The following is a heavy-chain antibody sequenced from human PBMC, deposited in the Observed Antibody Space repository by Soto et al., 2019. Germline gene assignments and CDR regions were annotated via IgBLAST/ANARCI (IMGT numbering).Heavy chain of an antibody. CDR2: INHSGST. V-gene: IGHV4-34*01. J-gene: IGHJ4*02. D-gene: IGHD6-13*01. CDR3: ARGRSWPTLFDY. CDR1: GGSFSGYY. Sequence: QVQLQQWGAGLLKPSETLSLTCAVYGGSFSGYYWSWIRQPPGKGLEWIGEINHSGSTNYNPSLKSRVTISVDTSKNQFSLKLSSVTAADTAVYYCARGRSWPTLFDYWGQGTLVTVSS.